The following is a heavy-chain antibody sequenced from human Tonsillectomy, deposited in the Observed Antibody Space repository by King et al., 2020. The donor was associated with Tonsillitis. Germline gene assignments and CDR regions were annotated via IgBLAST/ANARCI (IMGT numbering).Heavy chain of an antibody. CDR3: AREGIDAFDI. CDR2: IGNDGRDK. D-gene: IGHD3-10*01. J-gene: IGHJ3*02. CDR1: GFTFSRYG. Sequence: VQLVESGGGVVQPGGSLRLSCAASGFTFSRYGMHWVGQAPGKGLDGVALIGNDGRDKYYADSVKGRLTISRDNSKNTLYLQMNSLRAEDTDVYYCAREGIDAFDIWGQGTMVTVSS. V-gene: IGHV3-30*02.